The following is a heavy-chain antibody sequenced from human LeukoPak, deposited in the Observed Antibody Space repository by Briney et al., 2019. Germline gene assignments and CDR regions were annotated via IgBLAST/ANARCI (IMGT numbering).Heavy chain of an antibody. CDR1: GFTLSSFA. V-gene: IGHV3-64D*09. Sequence: GGSLRLSCSASGFTLSSFAMFGVRQAPGKGLEYVSGISSDEGRTNYADSVKARFTISRDNSKVTLYLQMTSLRPEDTAIYYCVKDPSGNYFYFDYWGQGTLVTVSS. J-gene: IGHJ4*02. D-gene: IGHD1-26*01. CDR3: VKDPSGNYFYFDY. CDR2: ISSDEGRT.